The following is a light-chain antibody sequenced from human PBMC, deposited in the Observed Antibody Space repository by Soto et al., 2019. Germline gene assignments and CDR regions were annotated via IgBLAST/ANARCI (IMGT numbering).Light chain of an antibody. Sequence: EIVLTQSPGTLSLSPGERATLSCRASQSVSSSYLAWYQQRPRQAPRLLIYGASSRATGIQDRFSGSGSGTDFILTISRLEAEDFAVYYCQQYGSPPWTFGQGTKVEIK. CDR2: GAS. CDR1: QSVSSSY. CDR3: QQYGSPPWT. J-gene: IGKJ1*01. V-gene: IGKV3-20*01.